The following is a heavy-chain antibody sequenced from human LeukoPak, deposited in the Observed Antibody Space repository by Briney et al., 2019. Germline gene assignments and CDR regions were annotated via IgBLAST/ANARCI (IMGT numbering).Heavy chain of an antibody. D-gene: IGHD1-26*01. V-gene: IGHV1-24*01. CDR2: FDPDDGET. Sequence: ASVKVSCKVSGYTLTELPIHWVRQAPGKGLEWMGGFDPDDGETVYAQMFQGRVTMTEDTSSDTASMELSSLRSEDTAAYYCATGTSGSYYVGIVRPIDYWGQGTLVTVSS. CDR1: GYTLTELP. CDR3: ATGTSGSYYVGIVRPIDY. J-gene: IGHJ4*02.